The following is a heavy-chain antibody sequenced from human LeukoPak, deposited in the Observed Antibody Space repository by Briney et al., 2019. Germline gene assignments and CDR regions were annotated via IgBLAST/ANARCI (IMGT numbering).Heavy chain of an antibody. CDR2: IYYSGST. Sequence: PSETLSLTCTVSGGSISSSSYYWGWIRQPPGKGLEWIGSIYYSGSTYYNPSLKSRVTISVDTSKNQFSLKLSSVTAADTAVYYCARARRYGDYADYWGQGTQVTVSS. J-gene: IGHJ4*02. CDR1: GGSISSSSYY. V-gene: IGHV4-39*07. D-gene: IGHD4-17*01. CDR3: ARARRYGDYADY.